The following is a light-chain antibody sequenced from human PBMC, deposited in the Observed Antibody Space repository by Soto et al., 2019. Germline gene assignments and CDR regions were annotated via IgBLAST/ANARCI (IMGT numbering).Light chain of an antibody. V-gene: IGKV3-20*01. Sequence: PGERATLSCWASESVSDYLAWYQQKPGLAPRLLIHRATKRTSGTPDRFSGSGSGTDFTLTISRLEPEDFEVYYCQQYGSKPRTFGQGTKVDIK. J-gene: IGKJ1*01. CDR2: RAT. CDR1: ESVSDY. CDR3: QQYGSKPRT.